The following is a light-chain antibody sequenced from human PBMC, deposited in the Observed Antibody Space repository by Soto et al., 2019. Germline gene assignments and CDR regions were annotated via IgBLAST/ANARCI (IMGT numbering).Light chain of an antibody. CDR2: DDR. CDR3: QVWDSSSDHFV. Sequence: SYELTQLPSVSVAPGQTARITCGGHNIRSKSVHWYQQKPGQAPVLVVYDDRDRPSGIPERFSGSNSGNTATLTISRVEAGDEAEYYCQVWDSSSDHFVFGTGTKVTVL. J-gene: IGLJ1*01. V-gene: IGLV3-21*02. CDR1: NIRSKS.